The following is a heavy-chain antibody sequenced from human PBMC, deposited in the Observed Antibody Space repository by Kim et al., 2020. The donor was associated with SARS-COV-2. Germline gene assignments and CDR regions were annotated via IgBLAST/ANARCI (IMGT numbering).Heavy chain of an antibody. D-gene: IGHD2-2*01. CDR2: ITDDGNTT. V-gene: IGHV3-23*01. CDR3: AKGGSSTSPG. CDR1: GFSFPIYA. J-gene: IGHJ4*02. Sequence: GGSLRLSCEASGFSFPIYAMTWVRQAPGKGPEWVSAITDDGNTTYYADSVKGRFTISRDNPKNTLYLQMNILRADDTAVYYCAKGGSSTSPGWGRGTLVTVSS.